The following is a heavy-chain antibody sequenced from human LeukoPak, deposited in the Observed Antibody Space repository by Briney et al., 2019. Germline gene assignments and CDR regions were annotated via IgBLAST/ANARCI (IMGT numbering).Heavy chain of an antibody. V-gene: IGHV1-2*02. Sequence: ASVKVSCKAFGYTFTSNYMHWVRQAPGQGLEWMGWINPNSGGTNYAQKFQGRVTMTRDTSISTAYMELSRLRSDDTAVYYCARRSLMITSNYYYMDVWGKGTTVTVSS. D-gene: IGHD3-16*01. CDR3: ARRSLMITSNYYYMDV. CDR2: INPNSGGT. CDR1: GYTFTSNY. J-gene: IGHJ6*03.